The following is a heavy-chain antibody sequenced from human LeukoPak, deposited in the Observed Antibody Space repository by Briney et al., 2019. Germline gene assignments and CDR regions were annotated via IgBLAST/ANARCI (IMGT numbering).Heavy chain of an antibody. CDR2: IYPSGST. CDR1: GYSIGSGYY. Sequence: SSETLSLTCTVSGYSIGSGYYLGWIRQPPGRGLEWIGSIYPSGSTYYNPSLKSRVTISLDTSQNQFSLRLSSVTAADTAVYYCARSKYQLLSEGDYWGQGTLVTVSS. J-gene: IGHJ4*02. CDR3: ARSKYQLLSEGDY. V-gene: IGHV4-38-2*02. D-gene: IGHD2-2*01.